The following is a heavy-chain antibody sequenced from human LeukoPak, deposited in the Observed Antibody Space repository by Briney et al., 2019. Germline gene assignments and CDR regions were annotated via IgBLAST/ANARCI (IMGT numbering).Heavy chain of an antibody. Sequence: SETLSLTCTVSGGSISSYYWSWIRQPAGKGLEWIGRIFASGTTNYNPSLQSRVTMSVDTSKNQFSLKLNSVTAADTAVYYCAKDYGGLRYFDHWGQGTLVTVSS. D-gene: IGHD4-23*01. V-gene: IGHV4-4*07. CDR1: GGSISSYY. CDR3: AKDYGGLRYFDH. J-gene: IGHJ4*02. CDR2: IFASGTT.